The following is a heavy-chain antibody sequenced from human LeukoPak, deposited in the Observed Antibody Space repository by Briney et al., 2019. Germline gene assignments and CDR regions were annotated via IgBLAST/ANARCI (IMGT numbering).Heavy chain of an antibody. CDR1: GGSISSGSYY. CDR3: AREPYGDYPDY. Sequence: SETLSLTCTVSGGSISSGSYYWSWIRQPAGKGLEWIGRIYTSGSTNYNPSLKSRVTISVDTSKNQFSLKLSSVTAADTAVYYCAREPYGDYPDYWGQGTLVTVSS. J-gene: IGHJ4*02. CDR2: IYTSGST. V-gene: IGHV4-61*02. D-gene: IGHD4-17*01.